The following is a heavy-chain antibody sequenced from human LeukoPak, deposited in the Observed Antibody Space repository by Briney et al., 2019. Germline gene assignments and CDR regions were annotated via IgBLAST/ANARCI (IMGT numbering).Heavy chain of an antibody. J-gene: IGHJ4*02. CDR2: ISYDGSNK. CDR3: ARDGVVVPAAMEGYYFDY. V-gene: IGHV3-30*01. Sequence: GRSLRLSCAASGFSFSSYAMHWVRQAPGKGLEWVAVISYDGSNKYYADSVKGRFTISRDNSKNTLYLQMNSLRAEDTAVYYCARDGVVVPAAMEGYYFDYWGQGTLVTVSS. D-gene: IGHD2-2*01. CDR1: GFSFSSYA.